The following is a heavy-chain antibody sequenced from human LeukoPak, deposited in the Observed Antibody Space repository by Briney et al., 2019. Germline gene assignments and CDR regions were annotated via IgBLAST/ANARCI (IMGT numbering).Heavy chain of an antibody. CDR1: GGSFSGYY. CDR2: INHSGST. Sequence: PSETLSLTCAVYGGSFSGYYWSWIRQPPGKGLEWIGEINHSGSTNYNPSLKSRVTISVDTSKNQFSLKLSSVTAADTAVYYCARGIRWQTIHYFVYWGQGTLVTVSS. J-gene: IGHJ4*02. D-gene: IGHD3-10*01. V-gene: IGHV4-34*01. CDR3: ARGIRWQTIHYFVY.